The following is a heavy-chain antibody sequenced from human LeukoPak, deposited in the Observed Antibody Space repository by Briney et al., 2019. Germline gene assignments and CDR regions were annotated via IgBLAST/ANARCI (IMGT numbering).Heavy chain of an antibody. Sequence: GRSLRLSCAASGFTFDDYAMRWVRQAPGKGLEWVSGISWNSGRIAYADSVKGRFTISRDNAKNSLYLQMNSLRPEDTALYYCARSYGSGTYEYGMDVWGLGTTVTVSS. D-gene: IGHD3-10*01. CDR3: ARSYGSGTYEYGMDV. V-gene: IGHV3-9*01. J-gene: IGHJ6*02. CDR2: ISWNSGRI. CDR1: GFTFDDYA.